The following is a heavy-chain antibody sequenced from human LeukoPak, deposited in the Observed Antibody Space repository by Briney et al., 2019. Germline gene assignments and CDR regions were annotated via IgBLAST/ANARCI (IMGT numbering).Heavy chain of an antibody. V-gene: IGHV3-23*01. J-gene: IGHJ4*02. CDR2: ISGSGGST. D-gene: IGHD6-19*01. Sequence: GGSLRLSCAASGFIFRSYAMSWVRQAPGKGLEWVSSISGSGGSTYYADSVKGRFTISRDNSKNTLYLQMNSLRAEDTAVYYCAKGSSSGWYDGSFFDYWGQGTLVTVSS. CDR1: GFIFRSYA. CDR3: AKGSSSGWYDGSFFDY.